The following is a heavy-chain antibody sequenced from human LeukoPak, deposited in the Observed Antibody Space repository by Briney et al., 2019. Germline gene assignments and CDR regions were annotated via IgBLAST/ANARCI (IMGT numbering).Heavy chain of an antibody. CDR2: IYYGGSI. J-gene: IGHJ4*02. D-gene: IGHD7-27*01. CDR3: ARGNVDSLTGDEYFDY. Sequence: AEPLSLTCNVSVPSITNYYWTFIPQSPGKGLEWIGYIYYGGSIDYNPSLKSRVTISTDTSKNQFSLKLTSVTAADTAVYYCARGNVDSLTGDEYFDYWGQGTLVTVSS. V-gene: IGHV4-59*13. CDR1: VPSITNYY.